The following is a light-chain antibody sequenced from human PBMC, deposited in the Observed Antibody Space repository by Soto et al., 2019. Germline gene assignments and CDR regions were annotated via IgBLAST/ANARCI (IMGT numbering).Light chain of an antibody. CDR2: GNS. V-gene: IGLV1-40*01. Sequence: QSVLTQPPSVSGARGQRVTISCTGSSSNIGAGYDVHWYQQLPGTAPKLLIYGNSNRPSGVPDRFSGSKTGTSASLAITGLQAEDEADYYCQCYDSSLSGWVFGGGTKLTVL. CDR3: QCYDSSLSGWV. J-gene: IGLJ3*02. CDR1: SSNIGAGYD.